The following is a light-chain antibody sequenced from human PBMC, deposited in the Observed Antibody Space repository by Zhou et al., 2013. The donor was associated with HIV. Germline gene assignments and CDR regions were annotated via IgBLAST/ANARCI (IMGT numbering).Light chain of an antibody. Sequence: QSALTQPASVSGSPGQSITISCTGTSSDVGGYNYVSWYQQHPGKAPKLMIYDVSNRPSGVSNRFSGSKSGNTASLTISGLQAEDEADYYCSSYTSSSTLXVFGTGTRSPS. J-gene: IGLJ1*01. CDR3: SSYTSSSTLXV. CDR1: SSDVGGYNY. CDR2: DVS. V-gene: IGLV2-14*03.